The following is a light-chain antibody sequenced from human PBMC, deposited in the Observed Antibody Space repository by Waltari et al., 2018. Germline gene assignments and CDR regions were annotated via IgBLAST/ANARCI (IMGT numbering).Light chain of an antibody. CDR3: QQSYITPFT. Sequence: DMQMTQSPSSLSASVGDRVNISCRASQNIDKFLNWYQQNPGKPPRLLIFEASTLQGGVPPRFSGSGSGTDFTLTISNLQPEDFGTYYCQQSYITPFTFGPGTKVDV. CDR1: QNIDKF. CDR2: EAS. J-gene: IGKJ3*01. V-gene: IGKV1-39*01.